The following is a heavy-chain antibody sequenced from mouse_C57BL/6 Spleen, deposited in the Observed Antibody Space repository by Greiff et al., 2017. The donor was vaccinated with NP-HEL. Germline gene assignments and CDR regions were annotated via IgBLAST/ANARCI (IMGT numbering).Heavy chain of an antibody. J-gene: IGHJ2*01. Sequence: EVQLQQSGPELVKPGASVKISCKASGYTFTDYYMNWVKQSHGKSLEWIGDINPNNGGTSYNQKFKGKATLTVDKSSSTAYMELRSLTSEDSAVYYCARFLTGFFDYWGQGTTLTVSS. D-gene: IGHD4-1*01. CDR3: ARFLTGFFDY. CDR1: GYTFTDYY. V-gene: IGHV1-26*01. CDR2: INPNNGGT.